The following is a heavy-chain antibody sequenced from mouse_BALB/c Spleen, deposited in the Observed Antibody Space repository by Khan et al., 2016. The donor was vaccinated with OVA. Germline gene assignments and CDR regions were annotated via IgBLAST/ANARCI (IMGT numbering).Heavy chain of an antibody. CDR3: ARRTTGYALDY. CDR1: GYTFTSNT. V-gene: IGHV1-4*01. Sequence: QVQLKESGAELARPGASVKMSCKASGYTFTSNTMYWVKQRPGQGLEWIGYINPRSGYTDYTQRFKDKATLTVDKSSSTAYMQLSSLPSEDSAVYYCARRTTGYALDYWGLGTSVTVSS. D-gene: IGHD2-14*01. J-gene: IGHJ4*01. CDR2: INPRSGYT.